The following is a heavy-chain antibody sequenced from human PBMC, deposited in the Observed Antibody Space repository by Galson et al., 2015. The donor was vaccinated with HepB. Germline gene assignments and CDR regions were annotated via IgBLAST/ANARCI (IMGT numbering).Heavy chain of an antibody. Sequence: SLRLSCAASGFIFSRQSMTWVRQAPGEGLEWLSYIGESSSPIFYSDSVKGRFTVSRDNAKNSLYLQMNSLRVEDTAVYYCARDISGSWFAYWGQGILVSVSS. J-gene: IGHJ5*01. V-gene: IGHV3-48*04. D-gene: IGHD2/OR15-2a*01. CDR3: ARDISGSWFAY. CDR1: GFIFSRQS. CDR2: IGESSSPI.